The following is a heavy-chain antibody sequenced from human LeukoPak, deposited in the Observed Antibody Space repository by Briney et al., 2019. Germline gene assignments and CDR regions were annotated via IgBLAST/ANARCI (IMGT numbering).Heavy chain of an antibody. V-gene: IGHV3-74*01. D-gene: IGHD3-10*01. Sequence: PGGSLRLSCAASGFTFSSYWMHWVRHAPGKGPVWVSRINSDGSSTSYADSVKGRFTISRDNAKNTLYLQMNSLRAEDTAVYYCARGGWFIVDYWGQGTLVTVSS. CDR2: INSDGSST. J-gene: IGHJ4*02. CDR3: ARGGWFIVDY. CDR1: GFTFSSYW.